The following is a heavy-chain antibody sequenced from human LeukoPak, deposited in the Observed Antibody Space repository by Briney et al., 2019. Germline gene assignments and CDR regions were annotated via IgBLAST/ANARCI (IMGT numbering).Heavy chain of an antibody. CDR1: GYTFSGYY. CDR2: ICPNCGGT. J-gene: IGHJ4*02. Sequence: ASVKVSCKASGYTFSGYYLHWVRQPPGQGLEWMEWICPNCGGTNEAQKFQGRITLTRDTSISTTYMELSRLTSDDTALYYCARNGIELAGYDYWGQGTVVAVSS. CDR3: ARNGIELAGYDY. V-gene: IGHV1-2*02. D-gene: IGHD6-19*01.